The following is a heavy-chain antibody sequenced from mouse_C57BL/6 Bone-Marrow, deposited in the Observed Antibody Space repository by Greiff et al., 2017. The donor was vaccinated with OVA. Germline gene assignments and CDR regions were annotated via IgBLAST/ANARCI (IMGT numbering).Heavy chain of an antibody. CDR2: IDPETGGT. Sequence: QVQLQQSGAELVRPGASVTLSCKASGYTFTDYEMHWVKQTPVHGLEWIGAIDPETGGTAYNQKFKGKAILTADKSSSTAYMELRSLTSEDSAVYYWTRTGSYHYWYFDVWGTGTTVTVSS. V-gene: IGHV1-15*01. D-gene: IGHD1-1*02. J-gene: IGHJ1*03. CDR3: TRTGSYHYWYFDV. CDR1: GYTFTDYE.